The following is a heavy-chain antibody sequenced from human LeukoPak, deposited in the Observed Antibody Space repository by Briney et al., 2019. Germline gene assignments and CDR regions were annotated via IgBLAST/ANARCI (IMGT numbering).Heavy chain of an antibody. J-gene: IGHJ5*02. V-gene: IGHV1-69*01. CDR3: AIPGGSRRGYNWFDP. D-gene: IGHD2-15*01. CDR2: IIPIFGTA. CDR1: GGTFSSYA. Sequence: ASVKVSCKAFGGTFSSYAISWARQAPGQGLEWMGGIIPIFGTANYAQKFQGRVTITADESTSTAYMELSSLRSEDTAVYYCAIPGGSRRGYNWFDPWGQGTLVTVSS.